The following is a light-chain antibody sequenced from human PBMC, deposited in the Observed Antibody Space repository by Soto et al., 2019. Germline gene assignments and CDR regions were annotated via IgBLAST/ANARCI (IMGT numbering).Light chain of an antibody. Sequence: DIQMTQSHSTLSASVGDRVTLTCRASQSISSWLAWYQQKPGKAPKLLIYAASSLQSGVPSRFSGSGSGTEFTLTISSLQPDEFATYYCKKYNSYSWTVGKGTKVDIK. V-gene: IGKV1-5*01. J-gene: IGKJ1*01. CDR2: AAS. CDR3: KKYNSYSWT. CDR1: QSISSW.